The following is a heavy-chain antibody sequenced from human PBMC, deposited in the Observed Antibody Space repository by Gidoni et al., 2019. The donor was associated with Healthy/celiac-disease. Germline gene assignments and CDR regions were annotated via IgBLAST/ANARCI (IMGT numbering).Heavy chain of an antibody. CDR1: GGTFSSYA. V-gene: IGHV1-69*01. Sequence: QVQLVHSGAEVKKPGSSVKVSCKASGGTFSSYAISWVRQAPGQGLEWMGGIIPIFGTANYAQKFQGRVTITADESTSTAYMELSSLRSEDTAVYYCATSITMIVVVKRGDWYFDLWGRGTLVTVSS. CDR3: ATSITMIVVVKRGDWYFDL. J-gene: IGHJ2*01. CDR2: IIPIFGTA. D-gene: IGHD3-22*01.